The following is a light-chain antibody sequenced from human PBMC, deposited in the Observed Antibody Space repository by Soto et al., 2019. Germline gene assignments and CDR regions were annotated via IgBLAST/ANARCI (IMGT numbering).Light chain of an antibody. CDR1: QGISNS. CDR3: QNYNSAPLT. Sequence: DIQMTQSPSSLSASVGDTVTITCRASQGISNSLAWFQQKLGRVPQFLIYAASTLQPGVPPRFSGSGSGTDFTLTISSLQPEDVATYYCQNYNSAPLTFGPGTRVEIK. J-gene: IGKJ3*01. V-gene: IGKV1-27*01. CDR2: AAS.